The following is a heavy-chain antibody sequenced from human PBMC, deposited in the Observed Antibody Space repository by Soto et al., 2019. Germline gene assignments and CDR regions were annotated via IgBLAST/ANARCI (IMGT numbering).Heavy chain of an antibody. CDR3: ARAGQWLVGWWFDP. D-gene: IGHD6-19*01. J-gene: IGHJ5*02. V-gene: IGHV1-69*01. CDR1: GGTFSSYA. CDR2: IIPIFGTA. Sequence: QVQLVQSGAEVKKPGSSVKVSCTASGGTFSSYAISWVRQAPGQGLEWMGGIIPIFGTANYAQKFQGRVTITADESTSTAYMELSSLRSEDTAVYYCARAGQWLVGWWFDPWGQGTLVTVSS.